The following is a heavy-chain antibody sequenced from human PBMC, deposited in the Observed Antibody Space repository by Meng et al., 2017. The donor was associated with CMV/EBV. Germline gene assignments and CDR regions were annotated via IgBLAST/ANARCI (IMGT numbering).Heavy chain of an antibody. CDR1: GFTFSSYS. V-gene: IGHV3-7*01. Sequence: GESLKISCAASGFTFSSYSMNWVRQAPGKGLEWVANIKQDGSEKYYVDSVKGRFTISRDNAKNSLYLQMNSLRAEDTAVYYCAKDRNYGPVSDYYYYGMDVWGQGTTVTVSS. D-gene: IGHD4-17*01. CDR2: IKQDGSEK. J-gene: IGHJ6*02. CDR3: AKDRNYGPVSDYYYYGMDV.